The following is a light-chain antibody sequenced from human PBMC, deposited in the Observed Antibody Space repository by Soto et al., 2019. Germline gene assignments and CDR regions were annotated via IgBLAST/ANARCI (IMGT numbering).Light chain of an antibody. CDR3: MQALQIALT. Sequence: DIVMTQSPLSLPVTPGEPASISCRSSQSLLHSNGYNYLDWYLQKPGQSPQLLIYLGSNRASGVTDRFSGSGSGTDFTLKISRVEAEDVGVYYCMQALQIALTFGGGTKVEIK. CDR2: LGS. J-gene: IGKJ4*01. V-gene: IGKV2-28*01. CDR1: QSLLHSNGYNY.